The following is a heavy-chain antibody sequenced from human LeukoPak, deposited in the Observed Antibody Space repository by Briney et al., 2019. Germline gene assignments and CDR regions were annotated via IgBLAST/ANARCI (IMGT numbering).Heavy chain of an antibody. CDR3: ARGSTPSSGWHGGRYYYGMDV. J-gene: IGHJ6*02. CDR1: GDGVSSNSAA. CDR2: TYYRSKWYN. V-gene: IGHV6-1*01. Sequence: SQTLSLTCAISGDGVSSNSAAWNWIRQSPSRGLEWLGRTYYRSKWYNDYAVSVKSRITINPDTSKNQFSLQLNSVTPEDTAVYYCARGSTPSSGWHGGRYYYGMDVWGQGTTVTVSS. D-gene: IGHD6-19*01.